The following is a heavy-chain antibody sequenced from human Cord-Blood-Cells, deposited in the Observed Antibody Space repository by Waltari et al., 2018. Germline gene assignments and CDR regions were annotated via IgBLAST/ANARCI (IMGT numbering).Heavy chain of an antibody. CDR3: ARHRPTYGSGSYYNAFDI. V-gene: IGHV4-39*01. D-gene: IGHD3-10*01. CDR1: GGSISSSSYY. J-gene: IGHJ3*02. Sequence: QLQLQESGPGLVKPSETLSLTCTVSGGSISSSSYYWGWLRQPPGKGLGWIGSIYYSGSTYYNPSLKSRVTISVDTSKNQFSLKLSSVTAADTAVYYCARHRPTYGSGSYYNAFDIWGQGTMVTVSS. CDR2: IYYSGST.